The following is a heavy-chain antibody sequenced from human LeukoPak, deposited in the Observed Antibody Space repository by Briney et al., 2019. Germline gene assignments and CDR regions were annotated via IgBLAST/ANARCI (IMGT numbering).Heavy chain of an antibody. D-gene: IGHD2-15*01. J-gene: IGHJ6*02. CDR1: GFTFSSYW. Sequence: PGGSLRLSCAASGFTFSSYWMHWVRQAPGKGLVWVSRINSDGSSTSYADSVKGRLTISRDNAKNTLYLQMNSLRAEDTAVYYCAREGPVAATVDYYYYYGMDVWGQGTTVTVSS. CDR2: INSDGSST. V-gene: IGHV3-74*01. CDR3: AREGPVAATVDYYYYYGMDV.